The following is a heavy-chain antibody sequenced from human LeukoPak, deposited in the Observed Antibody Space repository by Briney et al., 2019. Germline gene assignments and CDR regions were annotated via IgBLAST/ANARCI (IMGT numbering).Heavy chain of an antibody. CDR1: GGTFSSYA. CDR3: ARVPGRDGYKISPVYYYYGMDV. V-gene: IGHV1-69*04. Sequence: SVKVSCKASGGTFSSYAISWVRQAPGQGLEWMGRIIPIFGIANYAQKFQGRVTITADKSTSTAYMELSSLRSEDTAVYYCARVPGRDGYKISPVYYYYGMDVWGQGTTVTVSS. J-gene: IGHJ6*02. D-gene: IGHD5-24*01. CDR2: IIPIFGIA.